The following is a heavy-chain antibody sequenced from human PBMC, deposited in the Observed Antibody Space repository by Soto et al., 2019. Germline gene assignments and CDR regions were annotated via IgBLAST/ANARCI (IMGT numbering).Heavy chain of an antibody. J-gene: IGHJ4*02. Sequence: QVQLQESGPGQVKPSETLSLKCTNSGGSISVYYWSWIRQPPGQALEWIGYIYDSGSPYYNPSLRSRVIISADTSKNQISLELTSATAADTAVYYCARGVGSSPPRYWGRGTLVTVSS. D-gene: IGHD1-26*01. CDR1: GGSISVYY. V-gene: IGHV4-59*01. CDR2: IYDSGSP. CDR3: ARGVGSSPPRY.